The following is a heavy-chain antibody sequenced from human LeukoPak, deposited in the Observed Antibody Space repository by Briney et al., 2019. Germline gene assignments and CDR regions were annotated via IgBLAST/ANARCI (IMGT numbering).Heavy chain of an antibody. D-gene: IGHD6-6*01. CDR3: AGPSIAARHAFDY. CDR2: ISSSGSTI. CDR1: GFTFSSYE. J-gene: IGHJ4*02. V-gene: IGHV3-48*03. Sequence: GGSLRLSCAASGFTFSSYEMNWVRQAPGKGLEWVSYISSSGSTIYYADSVKGRFTISRDNAKNSLYLQMNSLRAEDTAVYYCAGPSIAARHAFDYWGQGTLVTVSS.